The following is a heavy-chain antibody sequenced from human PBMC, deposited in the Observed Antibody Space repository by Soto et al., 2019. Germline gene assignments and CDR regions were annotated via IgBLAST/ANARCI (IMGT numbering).Heavy chain of an antibody. CDR1: GFSFSTYG. CDR3: AKRFGNYWAFDY. CDR2: ISNDGSNK. V-gene: IGHV3-30*18. Sequence: QVHLVESGGGVVQPGRSLRLSCAASGFSFSTYGMHWVRQAPGKGLEWVAFISNDGSNKYYADSVKGRFTISRDNSNNTLYLKMNSLRGADTAVYYCAKRFGNYWAFDYWGQGTLVTVSS. D-gene: IGHD1-26*01. J-gene: IGHJ4*02.